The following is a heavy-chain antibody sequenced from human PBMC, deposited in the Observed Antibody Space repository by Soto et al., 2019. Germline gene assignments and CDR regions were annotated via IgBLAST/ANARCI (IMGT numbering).Heavy chain of an antibody. Sequence: PSETLSLTCTVSGGSISSSSYYWGWIRQPPGKGLEWIGSIYYSGSTYYNPSLKSRVTISVDTSKNQFSLKLSSVTAADTAVYYCARRDTAMDGFDYWGQGTLVTGSS. J-gene: IGHJ4*02. CDR1: GGSISSSSYY. CDR2: IYYSGST. D-gene: IGHD5-18*01. V-gene: IGHV4-39*01. CDR3: ARRDTAMDGFDY.